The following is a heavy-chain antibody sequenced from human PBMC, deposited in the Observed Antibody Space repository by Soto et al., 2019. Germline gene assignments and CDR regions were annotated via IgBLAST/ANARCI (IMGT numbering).Heavy chain of an antibody. Sequence: QVQLVQSGAEVKKPGSSVKVSCKASGGTFSSYAISWVRQAPGQGLEWMGGIIPIFGTANYAQKFQGRVTITADESQSTAYMEMSSLRSEDTAVYYWARGLLELYYDSSGYAGAHAFDIWGQGTMVTVSS. CDR1: GGTFSSYA. J-gene: IGHJ3*02. V-gene: IGHV1-69*12. D-gene: IGHD3-22*01. CDR2: IIPIFGTA. CDR3: ARGLLELYYDSSGYAGAHAFDI.